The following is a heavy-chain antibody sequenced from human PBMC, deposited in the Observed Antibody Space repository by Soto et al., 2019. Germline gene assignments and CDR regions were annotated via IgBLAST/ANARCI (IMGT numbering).Heavy chain of an antibody. CDR1: GFTFSSYA. CDR3: ARDRGYITDYYYYYGMDV. V-gene: IGHV3-30-3*01. J-gene: IGHJ6*02. CDR2: ISYDGSNK. D-gene: IGHD5-12*01. Sequence: PGGSLRLSCAASGFTFSSYAMHWVRQAPGKGLEWVAVISYDGSNKYYADSVKGRFTISRDNSKNTLYLQMNSLRAEDTAVYYCARDRGYITDYYYYYGMDVWGQGTTVTVSS.